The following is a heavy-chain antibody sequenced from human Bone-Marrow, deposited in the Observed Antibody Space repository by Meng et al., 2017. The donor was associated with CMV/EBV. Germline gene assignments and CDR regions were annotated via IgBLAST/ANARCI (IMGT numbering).Heavy chain of an antibody. D-gene: IGHD6-6*01. CDR1: GYTFTGYY. Sequence: GQRGQSGAEWKKPGASGKVSCKASGYTFTGYYMHWVRQAPGQGLEWMGWINPNSGGTNYAQKFQGRVTMTRDTSISTAYMELSRLRSDDTAVYYCARDGLYSSSHFDYWGQGTLVTVSS. CDR2: INPNSGGT. J-gene: IGHJ4*02. V-gene: IGHV1-2*02. CDR3: ARDGLYSSSHFDY.